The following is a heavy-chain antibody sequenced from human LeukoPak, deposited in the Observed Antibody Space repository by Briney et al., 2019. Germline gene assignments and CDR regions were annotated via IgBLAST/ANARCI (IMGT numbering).Heavy chain of an antibody. Sequence: SETLSLTCAVYGGSFSSYYWSWIRQPPGKGLEWIGYIYYSGSTNYNPSLKSRVTISVDTSKDQFSLKLSSVTAADTAVYYCARVQLLSPSGYCSSTSCSLKGSYFDYWGQGTLVTVSS. D-gene: IGHD2-2*03. CDR3: ARVQLLSPSGYCSSTSCSLKGSYFDY. J-gene: IGHJ4*02. V-gene: IGHV4-59*01. CDR2: IYYSGST. CDR1: GGSFSSYY.